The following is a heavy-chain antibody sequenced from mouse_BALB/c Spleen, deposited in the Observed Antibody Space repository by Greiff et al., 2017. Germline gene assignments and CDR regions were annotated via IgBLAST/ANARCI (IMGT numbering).Heavy chain of an antibody. V-gene: IGHV3-2*02. CDR3: ARRNYGSSYWFAY. CDR1: GYSITSDYA. D-gene: IGHD1-1*01. CDR2: ISYSGST. Sequence: EVMLVESGPGLVKPSQSLSLTCTVTGYSITSDYAWNWIRQFPGNKLEWMGYISYSGSTSYNPSLKSRISITRDTSKNQFFLQLNSVTTEDTATYYCARRNYGSSYWFAYWGQGTLVTVSA. J-gene: IGHJ3*01.